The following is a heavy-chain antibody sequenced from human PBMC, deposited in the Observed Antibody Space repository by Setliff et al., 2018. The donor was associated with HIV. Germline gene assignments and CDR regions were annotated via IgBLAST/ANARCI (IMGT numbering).Heavy chain of an antibody. CDR3: ARQGAGYYYDSSDYYTGNVFDM. V-gene: IGHV4-38-2*01. D-gene: IGHD3-22*01. J-gene: IGHJ3*02. Sequence: PSETLSLTCAVSGYSISTAYYWAWIRQSPGKGLEWIGGFRHSGSAHYNPSLKSRVTISGQTSKNQFSLTLTSVTAADTAIYYCARQGAGYYYDSSDYYTGNVFDMWGQGTMVTVSS. CDR2: FRHSGSA. CDR1: GYSISTAYY.